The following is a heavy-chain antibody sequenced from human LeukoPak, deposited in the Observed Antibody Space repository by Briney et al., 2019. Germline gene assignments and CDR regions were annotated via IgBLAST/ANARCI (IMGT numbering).Heavy chain of an antibody. Sequence: SQTLSLTCTVSGGSISSGGYYWSWIRQHPGKGLEWIGYIYYSGSTYSNPSLKSRVTISVDTSKNQFSLRLSSVTAADTAVYYCARARAYYDSSVDWFDPWGQGTLVTVSS. V-gene: IGHV4-31*03. CDR2: IYYSGST. J-gene: IGHJ5*02. CDR3: ARARAYYDSSVDWFDP. CDR1: GGSISSGGYY. D-gene: IGHD3-22*01.